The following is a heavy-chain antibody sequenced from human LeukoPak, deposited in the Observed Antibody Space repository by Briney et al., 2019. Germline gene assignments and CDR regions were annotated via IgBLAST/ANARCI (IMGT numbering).Heavy chain of an antibody. CDR3: ARVTSSGSYKFDY. J-gene: IGHJ4*02. Sequence: GGSLRLSCAASGFTVSSNYISWVRQAPGKGLEWVSLIYASGSTYYADSVKGRFTISRDTSKNTLYLQMNSLRAEDTAVYYCARVTSSGSYKFDYWGQGTLVTVSS. V-gene: IGHV3-53*01. D-gene: IGHD3-10*01. CDR1: GFTVSSNY. CDR2: IYASGST.